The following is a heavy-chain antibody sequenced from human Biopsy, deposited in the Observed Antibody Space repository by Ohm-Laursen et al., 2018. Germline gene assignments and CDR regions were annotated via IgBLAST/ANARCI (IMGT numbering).Heavy chain of an antibody. CDR2: ISYDGSKT. V-gene: IGHV3-30*18. J-gene: IGHJ6*02. CDR1: GFIFRDYW. CDR3: AKDKGTFNFYYYGMDV. Sequence: RSLRLSCTASGFIFRDYWLTWVRQAPGKGLEWVAAISYDGSKTDYGDSVKGRLNISRDNSKNTLDLQMSSLRVEDTAVYFCAKDKGTFNFYYYGMDVWGQGTTVTVSS. D-gene: IGHD2/OR15-2a*01.